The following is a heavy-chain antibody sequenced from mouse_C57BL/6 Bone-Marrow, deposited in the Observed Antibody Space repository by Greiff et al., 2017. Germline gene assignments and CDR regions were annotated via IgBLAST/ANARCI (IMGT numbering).Heavy chain of an antibody. CDR1: GYTFTSYW. J-gene: IGHJ2*01. Sequence: VKLQQPGAELVKPGASVKLSCKASGYTFTSYWMHWVKQRPGQGLEWIGMIHPNSGSTNYNEKFKSKATLTVDKSSSTAYMQLSSLTSEDSAVYYCARIPITTVPYYFDYWGQGTTLTVSS. D-gene: IGHD1-1*01. CDR3: ARIPITTVPYYFDY. V-gene: IGHV1-64*01. CDR2: IHPNSGST.